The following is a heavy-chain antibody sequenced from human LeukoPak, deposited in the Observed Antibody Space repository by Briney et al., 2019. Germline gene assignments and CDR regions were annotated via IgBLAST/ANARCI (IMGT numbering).Heavy chain of an antibody. CDR1: GGSFSGYY. D-gene: IGHD3-22*01. J-gene: IGHJ6*02. Sequence: SETLSLTCAVYGGSFSGYYWSWIRQPPGKGLEWIGYIYYSGSTNYNPSLKSRVTISVGTSKNQFSLKLSSVTAADTAVYYCARSPLVTTYYYYGMDFWGQGTTVTGSS. CDR3: ARSPLVTTYYYYGMDF. V-gene: IGHV4-59*08. CDR2: IYYSGST.